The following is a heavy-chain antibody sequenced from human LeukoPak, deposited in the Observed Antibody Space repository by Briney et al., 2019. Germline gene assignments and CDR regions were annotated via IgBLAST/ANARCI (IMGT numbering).Heavy chain of an antibody. D-gene: IGHD3-10*01. Sequence: IPSETLSLTCTVYGGSSTDYLWTWIRQSPGKGLEWIGEISHSGSTNYNPSLKSRVTISVDMSRNQFSVKVNSVTAADSAIYYCAGAARYFGSGGYYKHYYMDVWGNGTTVTVTS. CDR2: ISHSGST. V-gene: IGHV4-34*01. CDR1: GGSSTDYL. J-gene: IGHJ6*03. CDR3: AGAARYFGSGGYYKHYYMDV.